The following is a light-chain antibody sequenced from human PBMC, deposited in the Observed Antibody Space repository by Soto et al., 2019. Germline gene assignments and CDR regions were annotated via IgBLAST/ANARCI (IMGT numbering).Light chain of an antibody. Sequence: DIQMTQSPSSLSASVGDRVTITCRASQGIRNDLAWYQHKPGKAPKRLIYAVSSLQSRGPSRVSGSGSGTEFTLTISSLQPDDFATYYCLQHDSYPQTFGQGTKVEIK. CDR2: AVS. J-gene: IGKJ1*01. CDR3: LQHDSYPQT. CDR1: QGIRND. V-gene: IGKV1-17*01.